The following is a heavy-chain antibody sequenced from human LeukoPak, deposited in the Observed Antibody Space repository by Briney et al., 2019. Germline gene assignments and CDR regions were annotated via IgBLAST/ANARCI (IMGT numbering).Heavy chain of an antibody. CDR2: ISAYNGNT. CDR3: ARDWPDYDILTGYYPVDY. J-gene: IGHJ4*02. V-gene: IGHV1-18*01. CDR1: GYTFTSYG. D-gene: IGHD3-9*01. Sequence: GASVKVSCKASGYTFTSYGISWVRQAPGQGLEWMGWISAYNGNTNYAQKLQGRVTMTTDTSTSTAYMELRSLRSDDTAVYYCARDWPDYDILTGYYPVDYWGQGTLVTVSS.